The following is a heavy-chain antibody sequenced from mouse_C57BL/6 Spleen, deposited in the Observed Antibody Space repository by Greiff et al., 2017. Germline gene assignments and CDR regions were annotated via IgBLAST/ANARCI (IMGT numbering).Heavy chain of an antibody. J-gene: IGHJ2*01. CDR3: ARVTTRYFDY. V-gene: IGHV1-69*01. Sequence: VQLQQPGAELVMPGASVKLSCTASGYTFTSYWMHWVKQRPGQGLEWIGEIDPSDSYTNYNQKFKGKSTLTVDKSSSTAYMQLSSLTSEDSAVYYCARVTTRYFDYWGQGTTLTVSS. D-gene: IGHD1-1*01. CDR1: GYTFTSYW. CDR2: IDPSDSYT.